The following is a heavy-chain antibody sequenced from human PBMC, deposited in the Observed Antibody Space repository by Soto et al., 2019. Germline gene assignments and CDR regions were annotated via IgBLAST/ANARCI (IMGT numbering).Heavy chain of an antibody. Sequence: GESLKISCKGSGYSFTSYWIGWVRQMPGKGLEWMGIIYPGDSDTRYSPSFQGQVTISADKSISTAYLQWSSLKASDTAMYYCASSSWASHDAFDIWGQGTMVTVSS. CDR1: GYSFTSYW. J-gene: IGHJ3*02. CDR2: IYPGDSDT. CDR3: ASSSWASHDAFDI. V-gene: IGHV5-51*01. D-gene: IGHD6-13*01.